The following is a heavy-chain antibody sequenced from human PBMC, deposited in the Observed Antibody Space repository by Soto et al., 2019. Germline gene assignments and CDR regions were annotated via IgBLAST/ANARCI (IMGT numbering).Heavy chain of an antibody. Sequence: QVQLQQWGAGLLKPSETLSLTCAVYGGSFSGYYWNWIRQPPGKGLEWIGEINHSGSTNYNPSLRSRVTLSVDTSKNQFALQLSSVTAADTAVYYCARGWGRIFDYWGQGTRVTGSS. V-gene: IGHV4-34*01. CDR1: GGSFSGYY. CDR2: INHSGST. D-gene: IGHD7-27*01. J-gene: IGHJ4*02. CDR3: ARGWGRIFDY.